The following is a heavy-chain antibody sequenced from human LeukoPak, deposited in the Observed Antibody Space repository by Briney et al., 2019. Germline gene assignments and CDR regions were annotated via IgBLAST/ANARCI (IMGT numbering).Heavy chain of an antibody. CDR3: ARACSSTSCFAAP. V-gene: IGHV4-39*01. D-gene: IGHD2-2*01. J-gene: IGHJ5*02. CDR2: IYYSGST. Sequence: GSLRLSCAASGFSFSSYWMSWIRQPPGKGLEWIGSIYYSGSTYYNPSLKSRVTISVDTSKNQFSLKLSSVTAADTAVYYCARACSSTSCFAAPWGQGTLVTVSS. CDR1: GFSFSSYW.